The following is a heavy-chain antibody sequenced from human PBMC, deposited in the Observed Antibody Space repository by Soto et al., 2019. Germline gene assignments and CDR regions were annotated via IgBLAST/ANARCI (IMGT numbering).Heavy chain of an antibody. CDR3: GRIGPVLRYFDWLPYFDY. J-gene: IGHJ4*02. D-gene: IGHD3-9*01. CDR2: INHSGST. Sequence: SETLSLTCAVYGGSFSGYYWSWIRQPPGKGLEWIGEINHSGSTNYNPSLKSRVTISVDTSKNQFSLKLSSVTAADTAVYYCGRIGPVLRYFDWLPYFDYWGQGTLVTVSS. CDR1: GGSFSGYY. V-gene: IGHV4-34*01.